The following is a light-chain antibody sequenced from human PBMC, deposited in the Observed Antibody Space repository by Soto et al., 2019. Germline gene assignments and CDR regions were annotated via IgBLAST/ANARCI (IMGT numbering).Light chain of an antibody. CDR3: QSYDSSLSIYV. J-gene: IGLJ1*01. V-gene: IGLV1-40*01. Sequence: QAVVTQPPSVSGAPGQRVTISCTGSSSNFGAGYDVHWYQHLPGTAPKLLIYGNSHRPSGVPDRFSGSKSGTSASLAITGLQAEDEADYYCQSYDSSLSIYVFGTGTKVTVL. CDR2: GNS. CDR1: SSNFGAGYD.